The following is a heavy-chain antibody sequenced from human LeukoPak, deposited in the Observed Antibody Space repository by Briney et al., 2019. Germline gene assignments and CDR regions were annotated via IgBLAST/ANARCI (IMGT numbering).Heavy chain of an antibody. CDR1: GFTFSSYG. V-gene: IGHV3-30*18. Sequence: GGSLRLSCAASGFTFSSYGMHWVRQAPGKGLEGVAVISYDGTYKYYADSVKGRFTISRDNSKNTLYLQMDSLRAEDTAVYYCAKSGQNYYGSVWGQGTQVTVSS. CDR3: AKSGQNYYGSV. CDR2: ISYDGTYK. J-gene: IGHJ4*02. D-gene: IGHD3-10*01.